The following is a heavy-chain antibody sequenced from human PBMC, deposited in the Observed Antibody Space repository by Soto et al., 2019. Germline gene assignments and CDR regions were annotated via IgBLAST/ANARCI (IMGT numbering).Heavy chain of an antibody. CDR2: INHSGST. CDR3: ARYSSGWYPEAY. J-gene: IGHJ4*02. Sequence: SETLSLTCAVYGGSFSGYYWSWIRQPPGKGLEWIGEINHSGSTNYNPSLKSRVTISVDTSKNQFSLKLSSVTAADTAVYYCARYSSGWYPEAYWGQGTLVTVSS. V-gene: IGHV4-34*01. D-gene: IGHD6-19*01. CDR1: GGSFSGYY.